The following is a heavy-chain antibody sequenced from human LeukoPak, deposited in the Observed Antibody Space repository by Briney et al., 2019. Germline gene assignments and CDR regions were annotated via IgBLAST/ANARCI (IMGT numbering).Heavy chain of an antibody. CDR3: ARDQGYCGGDCRDAFDI. V-gene: IGHV1-18*01. D-gene: IGHD2-21*02. Sequence: ASVKVSCKASGYXFTSYGISWVRQAPGQGLEWMGRISAYNGNTNYAQKLQGRVTMTTDTSTSTAYMELRSLRSDDTAVYYCARDQGYCGGDCRDAFDIWGQGTMVTVSS. CDR2: ISAYNGNT. J-gene: IGHJ3*02. CDR1: GYXFTSYG.